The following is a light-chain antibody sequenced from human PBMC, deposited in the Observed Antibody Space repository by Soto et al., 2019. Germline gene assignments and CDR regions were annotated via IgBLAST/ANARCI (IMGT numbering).Light chain of an antibody. Sequence: EIVLTQSPGTLSLSSGERATLSCRASQSVSSSYLAWYQQKPGQAPRLLVYATSSSATGIPDRFSGSGSGTDFTLTISRLEPEDFEVYYCQQYGSSSFTFGQGTKLEIK. CDR2: ATS. CDR1: QSVSSSY. V-gene: IGKV3-20*01. J-gene: IGKJ2*01. CDR3: QQYGSSSFT.